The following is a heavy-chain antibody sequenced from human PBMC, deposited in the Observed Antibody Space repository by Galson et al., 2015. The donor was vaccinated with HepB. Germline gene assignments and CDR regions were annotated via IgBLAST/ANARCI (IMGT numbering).Heavy chain of an antibody. CDR1: GFTFSSYS. CDR3: ARGLGYYGSGSYSFEY. D-gene: IGHD3-10*01. Sequence: SLRLSCATSGFTFSSYSINWVRQGPGKGLEWVSYISGSFNVIYYADSVKGRFTISRDNAKNSVYLQMNSLRAEDTAVYYCARGLGYYGSGSYSFEYWGLGTLVTVSS. V-gene: IGHV3-48*04. CDR2: ISGSFNVI. J-gene: IGHJ4*02.